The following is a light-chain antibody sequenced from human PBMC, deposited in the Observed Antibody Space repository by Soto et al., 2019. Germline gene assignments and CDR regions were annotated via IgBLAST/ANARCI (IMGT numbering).Light chain of an antibody. CDR1: QSVSSSY. CDR3: QQYGSSPPYT. Sequence: EIVLTQSRGTLSLSPGERATPTCGASQSVSSSYLAWYQQKPGQAPRLLIYGASSRATGIPDGFSGSGSGTDFTLTISSLEPEDFAVYYCQQYGSSPPYTFGQGTKLEIK. CDR2: GAS. J-gene: IGKJ2*01. V-gene: IGKV3-20*01.